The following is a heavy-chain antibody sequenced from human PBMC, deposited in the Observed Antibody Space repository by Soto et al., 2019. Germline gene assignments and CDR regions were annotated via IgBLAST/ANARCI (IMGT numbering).Heavy chain of an antibody. CDR2: ISAYNGNT. J-gene: IGHJ4*02. Sequence: QVQLVQSGAEVKKPGASVKVSCKASGYTFTSYGISWVRQAPGQGLEWMGWISAYNGNTNYAQKLQGRVTMTTDTPPSTAYMELRSLRSDDTSVYYCVVAAQPYYFDYWGQGTLVTVSS. CDR3: VVAAQPYYFDY. CDR1: GYTFTSYG. D-gene: IGHD2-15*01. V-gene: IGHV1-18*01.